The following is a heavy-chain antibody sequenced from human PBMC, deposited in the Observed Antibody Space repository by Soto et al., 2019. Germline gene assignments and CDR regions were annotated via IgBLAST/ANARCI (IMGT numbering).Heavy chain of an antibody. Sequence: QVQLVQSGAEVKKPGASVKVSCKASGYTFTSYGISWVRQAPGQGLDWMGWISAYNGNTNYAQKLQRRVTMTTDTSTSTAYRELRSLRSDDTAVYYCARDHKPYYYGSGSYSAWFDPWGQGTLVTVSS. V-gene: IGHV1-18*01. CDR3: ARDHKPYYYGSGSYSAWFDP. CDR1: GYTFTSYG. D-gene: IGHD3-10*01. CDR2: ISAYNGNT. J-gene: IGHJ5*02.